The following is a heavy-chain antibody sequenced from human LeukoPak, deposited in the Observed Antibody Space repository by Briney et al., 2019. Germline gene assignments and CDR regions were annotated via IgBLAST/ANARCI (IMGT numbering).Heavy chain of an antibody. Sequence: PSETLSLTCTVSGGSISSYYWSWIRQPPGKGLEWIGYIYYSGSTNYNPSLKSRVTISVDTSKNQFSLKLSSVTAADTAVYYCARDAGIAVGNWFDPWGQGTLVTVSS. CDR1: GGSISSYY. CDR3: ARDAGIAVGNWFDP. CDR2: IYYSGST. J-gene: IGHJ5*02. D-gene: IGHD6-19*01. V-gene: IGHV4-59*01.